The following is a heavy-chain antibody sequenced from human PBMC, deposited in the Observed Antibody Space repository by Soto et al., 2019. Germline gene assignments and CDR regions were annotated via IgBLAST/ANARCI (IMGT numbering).Heavy chain of an antibody. CDR1: GFTFSSYA. D-gene: IGHD3-3*01. Sequence: LRLSCAASGFTFSSYAMHWVRQAPGKGLEWVAVISYDGSNKYYADSVKGRFTISRDNSKNTLYLQMNSLRAEDTAVYYCAREMYDFWSGYPRNWFDPWGQGTLVTVYS. CDR2: ISYDGSNK. CDR3: AREMYDFWSGYPRNWFDP. J-gene: IGHJ5*02. V-gene: IGHV3-30-3*01.